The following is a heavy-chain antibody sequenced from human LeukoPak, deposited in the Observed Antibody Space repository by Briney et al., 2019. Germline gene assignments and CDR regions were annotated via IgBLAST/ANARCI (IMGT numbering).Heavy chain of an antibody. CDR2: ISNNGVGT. D-gene: IGHD3-22*01. J-gene: IGHJ4*02. V-gene: IGHV3-64*01. CDR3: ARAQGSSGSPDY. Sequence: GGSLRLSCAASGFTFSTYAMFWVRQAPGKGLEYVSAISNNGVGTYYANSMKGRFTISRDNSKNTLYLQVGSLRAEDMAVYYCARAQGSSGSPDYWGQGTLVSVSS. CDR1: GFTFSTYA.